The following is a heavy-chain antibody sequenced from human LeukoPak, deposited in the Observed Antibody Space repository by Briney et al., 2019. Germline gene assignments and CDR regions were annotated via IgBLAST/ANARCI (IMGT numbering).Heavy chain of an antibody. CDR2: ISAYNGNT. CDR3: ARDSITMIGGNRGYFDY. J-gene: IGHJ4*02. Sequence: GASVKVSCKASGYTFTSYGISWVRQAPGQGLEWMGWISAYNGNTNYAQKLQGRVTMTTDTSTSTAYMELRSLRSDDTAAYYCARDSITMIGGNRGYFDYWGQGTLVTVSS. CDR1: GYTFTSYG. V-gene: IGHV1-18*01. D-gene: IGHD3-22*01.